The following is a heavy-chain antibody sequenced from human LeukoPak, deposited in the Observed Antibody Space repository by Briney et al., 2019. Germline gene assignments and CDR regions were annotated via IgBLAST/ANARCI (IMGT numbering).Heavy chain of an antibody. V-gene: IGHV3-30*18. D-gene: IGHD6-6*01. CDR3: AKDQTRIAARERRRGVVDY. CDR2: ISYDGSNK. J-gene: IGHJ4*02. Sequence: GGSLRLSCAASGFTFSSYGMHWVRQAPSKGLEWVAVISYDGSNKYYADSVKGRFTISRDNSKNTLYLQMNSLRAEDTAVYYCAKDQTRIAARERRRGVVDYWGQGTLVTVSS. CDR1: GFTFSSYG.